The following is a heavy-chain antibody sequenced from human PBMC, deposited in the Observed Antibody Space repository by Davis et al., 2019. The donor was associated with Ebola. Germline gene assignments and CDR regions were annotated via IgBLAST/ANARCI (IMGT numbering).Heavy chain of an antibody. CDR1: GLISSNHV. V-gene: IGHV3-23*01. CDR3: AIIGVRHSGDY. J-gene: IGHJ4*02. CDR2: SETNA. D-gene: IGHD7-27*01. Sequence: PGGSLRLSCEISGLISSNHVMYWVRQASGKGLEWISASETNATYADSVKGRFTIIRDNSRNTVFLQMNSLRVEDTALYYCAIIGVRHSGDYWGQGTPVTVSS.